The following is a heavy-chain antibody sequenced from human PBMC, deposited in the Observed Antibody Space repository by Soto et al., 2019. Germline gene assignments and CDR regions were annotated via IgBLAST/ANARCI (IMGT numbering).Heavy chain of an antibody. V-gene: IGHV1-69*13. CDR2: IIPIFGTA. CDR3: ARDYRYFDRTIAY. J-gene: IGHJ4*02. D-gene: IGHD3-9*01. CDR1: GCTFSSYA. Sequence: SVKVSCKASGCTFSSYAISWVRQAPGQGLAWMGGIIPIFGTANYAQKFQGRVTITADESTSTAYMELSSLRSEDTAVYYCARDYRYFDRTIAYWGQGTLVTVSS.